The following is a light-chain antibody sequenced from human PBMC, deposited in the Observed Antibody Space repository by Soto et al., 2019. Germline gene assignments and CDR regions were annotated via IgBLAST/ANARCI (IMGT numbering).Light chain of an antibody. CDR2: LAS. V-gene: IGKV1-5*03. Sequence: DIQMTQSPSTLSASVGDRVTITCRASQSVSRLLAWYQQKPGKAPKLLVHLASNLETNVPSRFSDTWSGTDFTLTINSLQPDDFATYYCHQYNSYPWTFGQGTTLDVK. CDR1: QSVSRL. J-gene: IGKJ1*01. CDR3: HQYNSYPWT.